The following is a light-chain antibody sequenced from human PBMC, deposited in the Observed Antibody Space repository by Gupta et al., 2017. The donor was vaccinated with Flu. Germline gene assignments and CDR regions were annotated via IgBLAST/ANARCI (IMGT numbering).Light chain of an antibody. CDR2: QDT. CDR1: RLANRY. CDR3: QAWDSSTQV. V-gene: IGLV3-1*01. Sequence: TCSGNRLANRYACWYQQKPGQSPVLVIYQDTKRPSGIPERFSGSNSASTATLTISGTQVMDEADYYCQAWDSSTQVFGTGTRVTV. J-gene: IGLJ1*01.